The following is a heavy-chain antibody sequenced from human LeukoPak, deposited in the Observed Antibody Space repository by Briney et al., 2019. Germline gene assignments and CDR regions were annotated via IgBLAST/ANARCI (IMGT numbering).Heavy chain of an antibody. CDR2: IKQDSSAT. V-gene: IGHV3-7*01. J-gene: IGHJ4*02. D-gene: IGHD6-19*01. CDR3: ARWSYSSGWFIDY. CDR1: GFTLSSNY. Sequence: PGESLRLSCVASGFTLSSNYMTWVRQAPGKGLEWVANIKQDSSATAYVDSVKGRFTISRDNANNLLYLQMNSLRAEDTAVYYCARWSYSSGWFIDYWGQGTLVAVSS.